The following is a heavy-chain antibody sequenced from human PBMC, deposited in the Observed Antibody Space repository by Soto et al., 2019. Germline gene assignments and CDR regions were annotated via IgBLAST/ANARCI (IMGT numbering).Heavy chain of an antibody. D-gene: IGHD7-27*01. CDR2: IYKTGST. V-gene: IGHV4-61*01. CDR3: ARNGDI. CDR1: GFSISFGNYY. Sequence: QLQESGPGLVKPSETLSLTCSVSGFSISFGNYYWTWMRQPPGKGLELIGYIYKTGSTQYNPSLKSRVSICVDVSKDQFSLNLSSVTAADTAVYYCARNGDIWGQGTLVTVSS. J-gene: IGHJ1*01.